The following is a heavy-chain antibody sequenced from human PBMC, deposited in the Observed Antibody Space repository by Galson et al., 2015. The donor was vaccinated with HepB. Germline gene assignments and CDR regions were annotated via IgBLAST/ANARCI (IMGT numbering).Heavy chain of an antibody. CDR1: GYTFTGYY. V-gene: IGHV1-2*04. CDR2: INPNSGGT. J-gene: IGHJ4*02. Sequence: SVKVSCKASGYTFTGYYMHWVRQAPGQGLEWMGWINPNSGGTNYAQKFQGWVTMTRDTSISTAYMELSRLRSDDTAVYYCARTPGIRARYFDYWGQGTLVTVSS. CDR3: ARTPGIRARYFDY. D-gene: IGHD6-6*01.